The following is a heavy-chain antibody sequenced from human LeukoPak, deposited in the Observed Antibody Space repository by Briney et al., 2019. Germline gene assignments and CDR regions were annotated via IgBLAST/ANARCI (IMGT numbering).Heavy chain of an antibody. V-gene: IGHV4-34*01. Sequence: SGTLSLTCAVYGGSFSGYYWSWIRQPPGKGLEWIGEINHSGSTNYNPSLKSRVTISVDTSKNQFSLKLSSVTAADTAVYYCALGSPLYYYYMDVWGKGTTVTVSS. CDR2: INHSGST. CDR1: GGSFSGYY. D-gene: IGHD6-25*01. CDR3: ALGSPLYYYYMDV. J-gene: IGHJ6*03.